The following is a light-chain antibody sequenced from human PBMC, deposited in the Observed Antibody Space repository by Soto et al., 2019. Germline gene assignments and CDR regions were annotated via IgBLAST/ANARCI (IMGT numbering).Light chain of an antibody. CDR2: DVG. CDR1: RSDVGNYNF. J-gene: IGLJ1*01. CDR3: CPYTSDHPRFYV. Sequence: QSVLTQPASVSGSPGQSITISCTGTRSDVGNYNFVSWYQHHPGKAPKLIIYDVGSRPSGVSNRFSGSKSGNTASLAIYGLQAEDEADYYCCPYTSDHPRFYVFETGTKVTVL. V-gene: IGLV2-14*03.